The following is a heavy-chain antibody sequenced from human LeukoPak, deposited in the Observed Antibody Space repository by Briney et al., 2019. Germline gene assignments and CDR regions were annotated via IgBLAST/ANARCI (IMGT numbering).Heavy chain of an antibody. J-gene: IGHJ4*02. Sequence: GGSLRLSCAASGFTYGNYLMHWVRQAPGKGLEWVANIKPDAGEEYYVDSVKGRFTISRDNAKNSLYLQMNSLRADDTAVYHCARGMDDAGGWGQGTLVTVSS. D-gene: IGHD2-2*03. CDR3: ARGMDDAGG. CDR2: IKPDAGEE. V-gene: IGHV3-7*03. CDR1: GFTYGNYL.